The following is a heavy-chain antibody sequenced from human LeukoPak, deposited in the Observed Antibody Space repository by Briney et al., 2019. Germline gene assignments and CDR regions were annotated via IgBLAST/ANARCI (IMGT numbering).Heavy chain of an antibody. V-gene: IGHV4-34*01. D-gene: IGHD6-13*01. CDR1: SVSFRGYY. Sequence: SETLSLTCAAYSVSFRGYYWSWIRQPPGKGLEWIGKTNHSGSADYNPSLKSRVTISLDTSKTQFSLQLSSVTAADTAVYYCARGRIAAVWGQGTLVTVSS. J-gene: IGHJ4*02. CDR2: TNHSGSA. CDR3: ARGRIAAV.